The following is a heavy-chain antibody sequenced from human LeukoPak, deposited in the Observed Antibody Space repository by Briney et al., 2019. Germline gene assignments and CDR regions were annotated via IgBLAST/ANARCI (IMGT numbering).Heavy chain of an antibody. V-gene: IGHV4-34*01. Sequence: SETLSLXCAVYGGSFSGYYWSWIRQPPGKGLEWIGEINHSGSTNYNPSLKSRVTISVDTSKNQFSLKLSSVTAADTAVYYCARSGYSYGLDYWGQGTLVTVSS. CDR3: ARSGYSYGLDY. CDR2: INHSGST. D-gene: IGHD5-18*01. CDR1: GGSFSGYY. J-gene: IGHJ4*02.